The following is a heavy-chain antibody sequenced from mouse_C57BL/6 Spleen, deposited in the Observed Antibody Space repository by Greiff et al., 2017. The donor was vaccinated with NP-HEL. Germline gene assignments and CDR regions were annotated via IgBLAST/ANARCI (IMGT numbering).Heavy chain of an antibody. CDR3: AREELGRSYFDY. D-gene: IGHD4-1*01. CDR1: GYAFSSSW. V-gene: IGHV1-82*01. Sequence: QVQLQQSGPELVKPGASVKISCKASGYAFSSSWMNWVKQRPGKGLEWIGRIYPGDGDTNYNGKFKGKATLTADKSSSTAYMQLSSLTSEDSAVYFCAREELGRSYFDYWGQGTTLTVSS. J-gene: IGHJ2*01. CDR2: IYPGDGDT.